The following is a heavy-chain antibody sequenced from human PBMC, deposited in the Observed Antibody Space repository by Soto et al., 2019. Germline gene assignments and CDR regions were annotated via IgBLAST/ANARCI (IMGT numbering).Heavy chain of an antibody. D-gene: IGHD3-16*02. Sequence: QVQLQESGPGLVKPSQTLSLPCTVSCGSISSGGYYWSWIRQHPGKVLEWIGYISYIGSTTYNPAQKSRLTISVDTSKNQFSLKLISVTAADTAVYYCARGVIHWGQGTLVTVSS. CDR1: CGSISSGGYY. V-gene: IGHV4-31*03. CDR3: ARGVIH. CDR2: ISYIGST. J-gene: IGHJ4*02.